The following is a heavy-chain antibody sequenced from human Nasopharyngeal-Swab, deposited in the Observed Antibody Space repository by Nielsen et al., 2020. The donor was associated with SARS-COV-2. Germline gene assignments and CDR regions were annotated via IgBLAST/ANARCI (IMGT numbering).Heavy chain of an antibody. Sequence: SEPLSLTCTAPGGSISSYYWSWIRQPQGKGLEWFGYIYYSGGTNSTPSLKRRVTISVDTSKNQFSLYLSSVTAADTAVYYCASEGGYCSGGSCYYTGAFDIWGQGTMVTVSS. J-gene: IGHJ3*02. V-gene: IGHV4-59*01. CDR1: GGSISSYY. CDR2: IYYSGGT. CDR3: ASEGGYCSGGSCYYTGAFDI. D-gene: IGHD2-15*01.